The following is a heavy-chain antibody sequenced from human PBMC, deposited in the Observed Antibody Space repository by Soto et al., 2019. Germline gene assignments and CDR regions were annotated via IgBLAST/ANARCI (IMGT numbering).Heavy chain of an antibody. CDR3: AAATYYDFWSELYGMDV. CDR2: IVVGSGNT. CDR1: GFTFTSSA. V-gene: IGHV1-58*01. Sequence: QMQLVQSGPEVKKPGTSVKVSCKASGFTFTSSAVQWVRQARGQRLEWIGWIVVGSGNTNYAQKFQERVTITRDMSTSTAYMELSSLRSEDTAVYYCAAATYYDFWSELYGMDVWGQGTTVTVSS. J-gene: IGHJ6*02. D-gene: IGHD3-3*01.